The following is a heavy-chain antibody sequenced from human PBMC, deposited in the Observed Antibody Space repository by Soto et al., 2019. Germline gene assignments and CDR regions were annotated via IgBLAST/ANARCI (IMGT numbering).Heavy chain of an antibody. CDR3: ARGFAYYYDSSGYS. CDR2: IYYSGST. Sequence: KASETLSLTCTVSGGSISSGDYYWSWIRQPPGKGLEWIGYIYYSGSTYYNPSLKSRVTISVDTSKNQFSLKLSSVTAADTAVYYCARGFAYYYDSSGYSWGQGTLVTVSS. V-gene: IGHV4-30-4*01. D-gene: IGHD3-22*01. CDR1: GGSISSGDYY. J-gene: IGHJ5*02.